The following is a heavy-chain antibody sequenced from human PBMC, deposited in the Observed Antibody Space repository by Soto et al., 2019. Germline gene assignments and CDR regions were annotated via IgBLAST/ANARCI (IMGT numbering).Heavy chain of an antibody. J-gene: IGHJ4*02. Sequence: VQLVESGGGMVQPGTSLRLSCAASGFTFSKYGMHWVRQATGNGLEWVALIWNDGIRKVYVDSVKGRFTISRDNSKNTLDLQMNNLRDEDTAVYYWARDDDNDANALDYWGPGTLVTGSS. CDR1: GFTFSKYG. CDR3: ARDDDNDANALDY. V-gene: IGHV3-33*01. CDR2: IWNDGIRK.